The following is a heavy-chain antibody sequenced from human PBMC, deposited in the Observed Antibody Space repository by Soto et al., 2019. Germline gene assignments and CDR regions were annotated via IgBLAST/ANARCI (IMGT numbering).Heavy chain of an antibody. V-gene: IGHV4-59*01. CDR3: ARGTKYVFDY. D-gene: IGHD2-8*01. Sequence: SETLSLTCTVSGGSISSYYWSWIRQPPGKGLEWIGYIYYSGSTNYNPSLKSRVTISVDTSKNQFSLKLSSVTAADTAVYYCARGTKYVFDYWGQGTLVTASS. CDR2: IYYSGST. CDR1: GGSISSYY. J-gene: IGHJ4*02.